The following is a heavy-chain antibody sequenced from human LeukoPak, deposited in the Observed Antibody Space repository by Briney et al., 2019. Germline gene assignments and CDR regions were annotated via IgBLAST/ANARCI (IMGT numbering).Heavy chain of an antibody. CDR3: ASLGDGLSFGY. J-gene: IGHJ4*02. CDR2: IYSSGST. CDR1: RGSLTSFY. D-gene: IGHD3/OR15-3a*01. V-gene: IGHV4-59*01. Sequence: PQSLSPTRTLSRGSLTSFYCSWIRQPAGTGRGWIGYIYSSGSTNYTPSLKSRVTISVVTSKNQFSLKLSSVTAADTAVYYCASLGDGLSFGYWGQGTLVTVSS.